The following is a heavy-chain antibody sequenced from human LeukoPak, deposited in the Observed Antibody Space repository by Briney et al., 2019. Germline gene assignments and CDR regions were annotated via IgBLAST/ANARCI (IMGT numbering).Heavy chain of an antibody. V-gene: IGHV1-2*02. D-gene: IGHD7-27*01. CDR1: GYTFTGYY. CDR3: ARDYPGDLVLYYFDY. J-gene: IGHJ4*02. CDR2: INPNSGGT. Sequence: ASVKVSCKASGYTFTGYYMHWVRRAPGQGLEWMGWINPNSGGTNYAQKFQGRVTMTRDTSISTAYMELSRLRSDDTAVYYCARDYPGDLVLYYFDYWGQGTLVTVSS.